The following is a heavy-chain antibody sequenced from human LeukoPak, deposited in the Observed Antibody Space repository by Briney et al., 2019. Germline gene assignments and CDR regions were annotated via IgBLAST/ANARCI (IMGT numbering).Heavy chain of an antibody. CDR1: GGSISSDY. CDR2: FYDSGST. D-gene: IGHD6-13*01. Sequence: PSETLSLTCTVSGGSISSDYWSWIRQPPGQGLEWIGNFYDSGSTYYNPSLKSRVTISGDTSKSQFSLKVSSVTAAHTAVYYCARHLLSSRHGIIDNWGQGTLVTVSS. CDR3: ARHLLSSRHGIIDN. J-gene: IGHJ4*02. V-gene: IGHV4-59*04.